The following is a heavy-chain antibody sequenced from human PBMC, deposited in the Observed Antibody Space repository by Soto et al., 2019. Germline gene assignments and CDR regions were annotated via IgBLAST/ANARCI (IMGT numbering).Heavy chain of an antibody. V-gene: IGHV1-18*01. CDR3: ARDPVAGTYFAY. CDR1: GYTFTTYG. Sequence: QVQLVQSGAEVKKPGASVKVSCKASGYTFTTYGISWVRQAPGQGLEWMGWINGYNGNTNYAQKLQGRVTMTTDTSPSTAYRKLRSLRADDAAAYYCARDPVAGTYFAYWGPAPLVTVSS. CDR2: INGYNGNT. D-gene: IGHD6-19*01. J-gene: IGHJ4*02.